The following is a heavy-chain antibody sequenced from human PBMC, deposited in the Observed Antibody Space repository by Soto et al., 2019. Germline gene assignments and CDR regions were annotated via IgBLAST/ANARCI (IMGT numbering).Heavy chain of an antibody. CDR2: ISYDGSNK. V-gene: IGHV3-30*18. D-gene: IGHD1-7*01. CDR1: GFTFSSYG. Sequence: GGSLRLSCAASGFTFSSYGMHWVRQAPGKGLEWVAVISYDGSNKYYADSVKGRFTISRDNSKNTLYLQMNSLRADDTAVYFCAKVGDLYELGLYYFDYWGQGTLFTVSS. J-gene: IGHJ4*02. CDR3: AKVGDLYELGLYYFDY.